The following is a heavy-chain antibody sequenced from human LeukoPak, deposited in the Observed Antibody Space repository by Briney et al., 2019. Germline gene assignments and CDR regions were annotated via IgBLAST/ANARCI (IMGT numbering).Heavy chain of an antibody. Sequence: SETLSLTCTVSGDSISSYYWSWVRQPPGGGLEWIGEISLTGRTHYNPSLKSRVHISIDESKNHLYLNLASVTAADTAVYYCSRESGPFCPFGHWGQGTLVAVTS. CDR1: GDSISSYY. CDR3: SRESGPFCPFGH. CDR2: ISLTGRT. J-gene: IGHJ4*02. D-gene: IGHD6-25*01. V-gene: IGHV4-59*12.